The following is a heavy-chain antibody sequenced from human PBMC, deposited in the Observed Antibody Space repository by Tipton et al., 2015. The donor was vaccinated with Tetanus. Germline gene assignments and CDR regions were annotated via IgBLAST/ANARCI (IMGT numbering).Heavy chain of an antibody. J-gene: IGHJ3*02. CDR1: GFTFSSYA. D-gene: IGHD4-17*01. CDR3: AKAHTVTGDAFDI. Sequence: SLRLSCAASGFTFSSYAMSWVRQAPGKGLEWVSAISGSGGSTYYADSVKGRFTISRDNSKNTLYLQMNSLRAEDTAVYYCAKAHTVTGDAFDIWGQGTMVTVSS. V-gene: IGHV3-23*01. CDR2: ISGSGGST.